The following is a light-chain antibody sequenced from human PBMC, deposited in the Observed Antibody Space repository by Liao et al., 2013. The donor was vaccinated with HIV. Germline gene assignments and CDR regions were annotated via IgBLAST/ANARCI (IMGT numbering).Light chain of an antibody. CDR3: QVWESNGDYLV. Sequence: SYELTQPPSVSVAPGKTAGISCGGNNVGSTSVHWYQQKPGQAPVLVIYYDSDRPSGIPERFSGSKSGTTATLTISRVEAGDEADYYCQVWESNGDYLVFGGGTKLTVL. CDR2: YDS. J-gene: IGLJ2*01. V-gene: IGLV3-21*01. CDR1: NVGSTS.